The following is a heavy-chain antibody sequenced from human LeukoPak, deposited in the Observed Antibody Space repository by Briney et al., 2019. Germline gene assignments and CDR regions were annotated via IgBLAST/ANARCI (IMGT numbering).Heavy chain of an antibody. J-gene: IGHJ4*02. CDR2: ISYDGSNK. V-gene: IGHV3-30*03. Sequence: GRSLRLPCAASGFTFSNSGMRWVRQAPGKGLEWVAVISYDGSNKYYADSVKGRFTISRDNSKNTLYLQMNSLRAEDTAVYYCASVLGGPAAMGVWDYWGQGTLVTVSS. D-gene: IGHD2-2*01. CDR1: GFTFSNSG. CDR3: ASVLGGPAAMGVWDY.